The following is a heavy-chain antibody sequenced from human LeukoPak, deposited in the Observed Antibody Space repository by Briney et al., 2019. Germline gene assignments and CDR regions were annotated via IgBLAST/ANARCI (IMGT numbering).Heavy chain of an antibody. D-gene: IGHD3-22*01. CDR3: ARLQYYDSRGYYYGFDY. J-gene: IGHJ4*02. CDR2: ISYSGST. V-gene: IGHV4-39*01. Sequence: SETLSLTCTVSGGFINSGNYLWGWIRQPPGKGLEWIGSISYSGSTYYNPSLKSRVTMSVDTSKNQFSLKVRSVTAPDTAVYYCARLQYYDSRGYYYGFDYWGQGTLVTVSS. CDR1: GGFINSGNYL.